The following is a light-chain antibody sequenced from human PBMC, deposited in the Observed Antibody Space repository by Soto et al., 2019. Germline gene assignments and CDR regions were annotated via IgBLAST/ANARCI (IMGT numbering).Light chain of an antibody. CDR3: QQYGSSPRT. J-gene: IGKJ2*02. CDR2: GAS. Sequence: EIVLTQSPGTLSLSPGDRATLSCRASQSVSSRNLAWYQQKPGQAPRLLIYGASSRATGIPDRFSGSGSGTDFTLTIIRLEPEDFAVYFCQQYGSSPRTCGQGTKLEIK. CDR1: QSVSSRN. V-gene: IGKV3-20*01.